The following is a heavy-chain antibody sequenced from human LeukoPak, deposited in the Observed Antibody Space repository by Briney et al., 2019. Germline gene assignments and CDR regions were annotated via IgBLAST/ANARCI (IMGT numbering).Heavy chain of an antibody. CDR3: STGYGTNDF. Sequence: PGGSLRLSCAASGFIVSNNYMSWVRQAPGKGLEWLGRIKSKTDGGATDYAAPVKARFTISRDDSRNTVYLEMNSLETEDTAVYYCSTGYGTNDFWGQGTLVTVSS. CDR1: GFIVSNNY. CDR2: IKSKTDGGAT. J-gene: IGHJ4*02. V-gene: IGHV3-15*01. D-gene: IGHD1-1*01.